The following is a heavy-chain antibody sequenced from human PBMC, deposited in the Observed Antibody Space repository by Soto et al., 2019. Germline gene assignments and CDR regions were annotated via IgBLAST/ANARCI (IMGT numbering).Heavy chain of an antibody. CDR1: GFTFSSYA. CDR3: VKDLCSGGSCLGWDY. Sequence: PGGSLRLSCEASGFTFSSYAMAWVRQAPGKGLEWVSAISAGGGTTYFADSVKGRFTISRDNNKNTLYLQMNSLKAEDTARYYCVKDLCSGGSCLGWDYWGQGA. V-gene: IGHV3-23*01. J-gene: IGHJ4*02. D-gene: IGHD2-15*01. CDR2: ISAGGGTT.